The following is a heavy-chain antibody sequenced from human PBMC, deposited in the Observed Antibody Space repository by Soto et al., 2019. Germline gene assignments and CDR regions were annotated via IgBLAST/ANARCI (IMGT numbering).Heavy chain of an antibody. D-gene: IGHD6-19*01. CDR1: GFTFSNYD. J-gene: IGHJ4*02. Sequence: GGSLRLSCAASGFTFSNYDMHWVRQATGKGLEWVSGIGTVGNTHYSGSVKGRFTISREDVNNALYLQMNSLRAEDTAVYFCVSGNGGWNYWGQGTLVTVSS. CDR3: VSGNGGWNY. CDR2: IGTVGNT. V-gene: IGHV3-13*01.